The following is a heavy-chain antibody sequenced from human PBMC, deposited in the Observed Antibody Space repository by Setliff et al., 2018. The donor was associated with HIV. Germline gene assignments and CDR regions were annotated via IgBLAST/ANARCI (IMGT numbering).Heavy chain of an antibody. Sequence: GGSLRLSCEASAFIFSSYGMHWVRQAPGKGLEWIAFIRYDGSGISYADSVKGRFTISRDNAKNSMDLQMNSLRAEDTAIYYCARKLRPGHGVDVWGQGTTVTVSS. CDR1: AFIFSSYG. CDR2: IRYDGSGI. D-gene: IGHD3-10*01. J-gene: IGHJ6*02. CDR3: ARKLRPGHGVDV. V-gene: IGHV3-30*02.